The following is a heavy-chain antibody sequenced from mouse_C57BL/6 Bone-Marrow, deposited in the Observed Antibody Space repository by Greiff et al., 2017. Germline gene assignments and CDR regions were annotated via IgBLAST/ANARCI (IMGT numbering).Heavy chain of an antibody. CDR2: ISNGGGST. Sequence: EVKLMESGGGLVQPGGSLKLSCAASGFTFSDYYMYWVRQTPEKRLEWVAYISNGGGSTYYPDTVKGRFTISRDNAKNTLYLQMSRLKSEDTAMYYCARQATMITPFAYWGQGTLVTVSA. D-gene: IGHD2-4*01. CDR3: ARQATMITPFAY. V-gene: IGHV5-12*01. CDR1: GFTFSDYY. J-gene: IGHJ3*01.